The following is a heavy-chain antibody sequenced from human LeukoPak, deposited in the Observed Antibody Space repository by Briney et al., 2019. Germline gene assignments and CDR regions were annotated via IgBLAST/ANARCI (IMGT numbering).Heavy chain of an antibody. V-gene: IGHV3-23*01. Sequence: GGSLRLSRAASGFTFSSYAMTWVRQAPGKGLEWVSGISGSGGSTYYADSVKGRFSISRDNSKNTLYLQLNSLRVEDTAEYYCAKAHGGSYHSGIDWGQGTLVIVSS. J-gene: IGHJ4*02. D-gene: IGHD2-8*01. CDR3: AKAHGGSYHSGID. CDR1: GFTFSSYA. CDR2: ISGSGGST.